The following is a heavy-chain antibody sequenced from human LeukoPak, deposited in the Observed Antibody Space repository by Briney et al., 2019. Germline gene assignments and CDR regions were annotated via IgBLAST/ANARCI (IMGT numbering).Heavy chain of an antibody. V-gene: IGHV1-2*02. Sequence: ASVKVSCMASGYTFTSYYIHWVGQAPGQGLEWLGWFNPNLGDPTLPQRFQGRVTMTRDTSILTAYIELSSLTSDDPGMYYCARGPTLGLDIWGQGTMVTVSS. CDR1: GYTFTSYY. J-gene: IGHJ3*02. CDR3: ARGPTLGLDI. CDR2: FNPNLGDP.